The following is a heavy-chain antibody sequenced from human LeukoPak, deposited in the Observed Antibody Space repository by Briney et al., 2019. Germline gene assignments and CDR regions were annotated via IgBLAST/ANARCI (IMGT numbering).Heavy chain of an antibody. CDR2: IYIGGST. J-gene: IGHJ5*02. V-gene: IGHV3-53*01. CDR3: ARDYYDILTDHWFDP. CDR1: GFTVRSSN. Sequence: GGSLRLSCAVSGFTVRSSNTSGVPRGPGKGLEWGTVIYIGGSTPYAASVSGRFTLSRDNSKNTLYLQMNSLRGEDTAVYYFARDYYDILTDHWFDPWGQGTLVTVSS. D-gene: IGHD3-9*01.